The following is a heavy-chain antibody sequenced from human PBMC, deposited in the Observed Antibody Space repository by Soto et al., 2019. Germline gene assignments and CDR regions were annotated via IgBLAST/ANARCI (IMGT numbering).Heavy chain of an antibody. Sequence: SETLSLTCAVYGGSFSGYYWSWIRQPPGKGLEWIGEINHSGSTNYNPSLKSRVTISVDTSKNQFSLKLSFVTAADTAVYYCARDQKTDYDFWSGYYAWFDPWGQGTLVTVSS. D-gene: IGHD3-3*01. J-gene: IGHJ5*02. CDR1: GGSFSGYY. CDR3: ARDQKTDYDFWSGYYAWFDP. CDR2: INHSGST. V-gene: IGHV4-34*01.